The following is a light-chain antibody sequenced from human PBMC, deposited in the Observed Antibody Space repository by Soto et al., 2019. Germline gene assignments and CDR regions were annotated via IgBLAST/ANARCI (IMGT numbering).Light chain of an antibody. V-gene: IGLV3-25*03. CDR3: QSAASSGTYLV. CDR1: DLQKQY. CDR2: KDK. J-gene: IGLJ3*02. Sequence: SCELTQPPSMSLSPGQTARITCSGDDLQKQYAYWYQQKAGQAPVLVIYKDKERPSGIPERFSGSSSGTTVTLTISGVQAEDEADYYCQSAASSGTYLVFGGGTTVTVL.